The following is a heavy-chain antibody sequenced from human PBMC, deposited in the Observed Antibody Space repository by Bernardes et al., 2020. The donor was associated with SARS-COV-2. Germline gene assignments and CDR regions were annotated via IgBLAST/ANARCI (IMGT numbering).Heavy chain of an antibody. Sequence: GSLRLSCAASGLTFSNHWMSWVRQAPGKGLEWVAHIKRDGSSQNYLDSVRGRFTISRDNAKNTLYLQMNNLRAEDTAIYYCMGDTGYHGGARGILVTVSS. CDR1: GLTFSNHW. J-gene: IGHJ4*02. CDR3: MGDTGYHG. V-gene: IGHV3-7*01. CDR2: IKRDGSSQ. D-gene: IGHD3-9*01.